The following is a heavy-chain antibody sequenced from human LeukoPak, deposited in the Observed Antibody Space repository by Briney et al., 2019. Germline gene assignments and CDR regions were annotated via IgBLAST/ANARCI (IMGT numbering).Heavy chain of an antibody. V-gene: IGHV3-23*01. CDR2: ITTSDGNT. CDR3: AKDGGLWVSAHWGDF. J-gene: IGHJ4*02. D-gene: IGHD7-27*01. CDR1: GYTFGSYT. Sequence: GGSLRLSCAASGYTFGSYTMSWVRKAPWKGLEWILTITTSDGNTYYADSVKGRFTVSRDNSKNTLYLQMNSLRAEDTAVYYCAKDGGLWVSAHWGDFWGRGTLVTVSS.